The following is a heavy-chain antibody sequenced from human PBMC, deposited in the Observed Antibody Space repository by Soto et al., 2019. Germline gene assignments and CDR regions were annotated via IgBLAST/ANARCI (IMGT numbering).Heavy chain of an antibody. CDR1: GGTFSSYA. J-gene: IGHJ1*01. D-gene: IGHD5-18*01. Sequence: GASVKVSCKASGGTFSSYAISWVRQAPGQGLEWMGGIIPIFGTANYAQKFQGRVTITADKSTSTAYMELSSLRSEDTAVYYCAREYRVYSYGYWAFEYFQHWGQGTLVSV. CDR2: IIPIFGTA. V-gene: IGHV1-69*06. CDR3: AREYRVYSYGYWAFEYFQH.